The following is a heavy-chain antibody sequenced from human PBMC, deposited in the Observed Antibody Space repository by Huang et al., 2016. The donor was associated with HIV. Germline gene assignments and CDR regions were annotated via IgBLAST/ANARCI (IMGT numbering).Heavy chain of an antibody. CDR3: SRVPGYFDSSGYYWYAFDI. CDR2: IRSKADDGTT. CDR1: GFTFGDYN. V-gene: IGHV3-49*05. D-gene: IGHD3-22*01. J-gene: IGHJ3*02. Sequence: EVQLVESGGGLVKPGRSLRLSCTGSGFTFGDYNMTWLRQGPGKGLEWVGFIRSKADDGTTEYAASVIVRFLISREDSKSIAYLQMNSLKTEDTAVYYCSRVPGYFDSSGYYWYAFDIWGQGTMVTVSS.